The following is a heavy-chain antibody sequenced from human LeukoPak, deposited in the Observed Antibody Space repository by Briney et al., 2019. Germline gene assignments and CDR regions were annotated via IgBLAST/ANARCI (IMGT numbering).Heavy chain of an antibody. V-gene: IGHV3-7*01. CDR1: AFTFSSYW. CDR3: ARDRGYSSFDY. Sequence: PGGSLRLSCEASAFTFSSYWMSWVRQAPGKGLEWVANIKEDGSVINYVDSVKGRFTISRDNAKNSLFLQMNSLRVEDTAVYYCARDRGYSSFDYWGQGTLVTDSS. CDR2: IKEDGSVI. D-gene: IGHD4-23*01. J-gene: IGHJ4*02.